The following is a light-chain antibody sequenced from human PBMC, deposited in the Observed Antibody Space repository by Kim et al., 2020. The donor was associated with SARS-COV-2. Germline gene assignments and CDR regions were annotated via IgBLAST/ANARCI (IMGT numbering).Light chain of an antibody. CDR3: QVWDSSSDHVV. Sequence: KTAGITCEEDNIGSKSVQGNQEKPGKGPVLVIYYDSGRPSGIRGRFSGSNSGNTATLTISRVEAGDEADYYCQVWDSSSDHVVFGGGTQLTVL. V-gene: IGLV3-21*04. CDR1: NIGSKS. J-gene: IGLJ3*02. CDR2: YDS.